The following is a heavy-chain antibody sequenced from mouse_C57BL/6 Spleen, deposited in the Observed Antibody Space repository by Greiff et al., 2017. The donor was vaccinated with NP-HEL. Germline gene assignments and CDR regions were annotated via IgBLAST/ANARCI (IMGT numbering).Heavy chain of an antibody. J-gene: IGHJ3*01. Sequence: EVKLVESGGGLVKPGGSLKLSCAASGFTFSDYGMHWVRQAPEKGLEWVAYISSGSSTIYYADTVKGRFTISRDNAKNTLFLQMTSLRSEDTAMYYCASGMPGSSYSWFAYWGQGTLVTVSA. V-gene: IGHV5-17*01. CDR2: ISSGSSTI. CDR1: GFTFSDYG. D-gene: IGHD1-1*01. CDR3: ASGMPGSSYSWFAY.